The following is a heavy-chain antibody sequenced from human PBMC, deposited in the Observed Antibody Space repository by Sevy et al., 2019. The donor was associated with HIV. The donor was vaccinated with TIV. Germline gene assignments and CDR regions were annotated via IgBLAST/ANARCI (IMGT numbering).Heavy chain of an antibody. D-gene: IGHD2-2*01. CDR2: INPNSGVT. Sequence: ASVKVSCKASESTFTAYYMHWVRQAPGQGLEWMGWINPNSGVTKYAQKFQDRVTVTRDTSISTVHMELSRLTADDTALYYCVSGRTIVPGLRRPFDPRGQGTLVTVSS. V-gene: IGHV1-2*02. CDR3: VSGRTIVPGLRRPFDP. CDR1: ESTFTAYY. J-gene: IGHJ5*02.